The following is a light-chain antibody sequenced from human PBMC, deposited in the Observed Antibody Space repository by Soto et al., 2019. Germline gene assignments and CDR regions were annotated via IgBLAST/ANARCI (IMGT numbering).Light chain of an antibody. J-gene: IGKJ5*01. V-gene: IGKV1-5*01. Sequence: DIQMPQSPSTLSASVGDRVTITCRASQSLNNDLAWYQQKPGKAPNLLIYDASTLERGVPSRFSGTGSGTEFTLAINSLQPDDFATYYCQQYHRSSITFGQGTRLEI. CDR2: DAS. CDR1: QSLNND. CDR3: QQYHRSSIT.